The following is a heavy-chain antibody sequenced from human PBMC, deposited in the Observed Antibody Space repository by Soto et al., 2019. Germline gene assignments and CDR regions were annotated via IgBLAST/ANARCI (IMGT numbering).Heavy chain of an antibody. D-gene: IGHD2-8*02. CDR2: IIPIFGTA. Sequence: QVQLVQSGAEVKKPASSVKVSCKASGGTFSSYAISWVRQAPGQGLEWMGGIIPIFGTADYAQKFQGRVTVTADESTSTAYMELSSLRSEDTAVYYCATHWTGVPRYYYGMDAWGQGTTVTVSS. CDR1: GGTFSSYA. V-gene: IGHV1-69*12. CDR3: ATHWTGVPRYYYGMDA. J-gene: IGHJ6*02.